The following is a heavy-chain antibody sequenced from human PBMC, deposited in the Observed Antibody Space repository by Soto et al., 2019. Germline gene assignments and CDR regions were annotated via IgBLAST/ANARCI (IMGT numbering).Heavy chain of an antibody. J-gene: IGHJ4*02. CDR1: GGTFSSYS. V-gene: IGHV1-69*02. CDR2: IIPILGIA. D-gene: IGHD1-1*01. CDR3: ARGGVSGFDY. Sequence: QVQLVQSGAEGKKPGSSVKVSCKASGGTFSSYSISWVRQAPGQGLEWMGRIIPILGIANYAQKFQGRVTITADKSTSTAYMELSSLRAEDTAVYHCARGGVSGFDYWGQGTLVTVSS.